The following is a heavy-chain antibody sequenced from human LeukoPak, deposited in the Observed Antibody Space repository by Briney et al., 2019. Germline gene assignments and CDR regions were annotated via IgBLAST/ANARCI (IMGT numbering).Heavy chain of an antibody. Sequence: GASVKVSCKASGYTFSIYDITWVRQAPGQGLEWMGWISPYNGNTNYAQKFQGRITMTTGTATSTAFMDLRSLRPDDTAVYYCARDLGVGYSLAYWGQGSLVTVSS. J-gene: IGHJ4*02. D-gene: IGHD5-18*01. CDR2: ISPYNGNT. CDR3: ARDLGVGYSLAY. CDR1: GYTFSIYD. V-gene: IGHV1-18*04.